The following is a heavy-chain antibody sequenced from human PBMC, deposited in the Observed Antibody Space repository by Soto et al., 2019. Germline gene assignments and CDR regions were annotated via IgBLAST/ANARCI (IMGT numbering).Heavy chain of an antibody. CDR1: GGSISTYF. Sequence: SETLSLTCTVSGGSISTYFWSWIRQPPGKGLEWVGYIYYLGSAYYNPSLGSRVTISVDTSKNQFSLKLRSVTAADTAVFYCAGLYPYESSGYHLNYWGQGALVTVSS. J-gene: IGHJ4*02. CDR3: AGLYPYESSGYHLNY. V-gene: IGHV4-59*08. CDR2: IYYLGSA. D-gene: IGHD3-22*01.